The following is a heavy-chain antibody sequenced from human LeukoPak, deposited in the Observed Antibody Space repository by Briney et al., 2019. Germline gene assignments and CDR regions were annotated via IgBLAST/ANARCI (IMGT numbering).Heavy chain of an antibody. CDR3: ARRVAAATAKGFDY. D-gene: IGHD6-13*01. CDR1: GYTFTGYY. CDR2: INPNSGGT. V-gene: IGHV1-2*02. J-gene: IGHJ4*02. Sequence: ASVTVSCKASGYTFTGYYMHWVRQAPGQGLEWMGWINPNSGGTNYAQKFQDRVTMTRDTSISTAYMELSRLRSDDTAVYYCARRVAAATAKGFDYWGQGTLVTVSS.